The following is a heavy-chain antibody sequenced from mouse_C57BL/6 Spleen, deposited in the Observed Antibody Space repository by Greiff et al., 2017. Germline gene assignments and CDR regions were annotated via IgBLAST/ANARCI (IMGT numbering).Heavy chain of an antibody. D-gene: IGHD1-1*01. CDR1: GYSFTDYN. CDR2: INPNYGTT. CDR3: LASYYYGSRYFDY. J-gene: IGHJ2*01. Sequence: VQLQQSGPELVKPGASVKISCKASGYSFTDYNMNWVKQSNGKSLEWIGVINPNYGTTSYNQKFKGKATLTVAQSSSTAYMQLNSLTSEDSAVYYCLASYYYGSRYFDYWGQGTTLTVSS. V-gene: IGHV1-39*01.